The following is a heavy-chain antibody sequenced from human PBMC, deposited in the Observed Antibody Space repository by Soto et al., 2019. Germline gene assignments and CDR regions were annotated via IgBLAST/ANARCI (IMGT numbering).Heavy chain of an antibody. J-gene: IGHJ6*03. Sequence: QVQLQESGPGLVKPSETLSLTCTVSGGSISSYYWSWIRQPPGKGLEWIGYIYYSGSTNYNPSLKSRVTISVDTSKNQFSLKLSSVTAADTAVYYCARQGYYGYYYYMDVWGKGTTVTVSS. CDR2: IYYSGST. CDR3: ARQGYYGYYYYMDV. V-gene: IGHV4-59*08. D-gene: IGHD3-10*01. CDR1: GGSISSYY.